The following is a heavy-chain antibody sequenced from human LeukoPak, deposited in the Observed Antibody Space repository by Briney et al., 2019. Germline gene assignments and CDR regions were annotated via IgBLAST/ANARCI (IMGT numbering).Heavy chain of an antibody. V-gene: IGHV3-11*01. D-gene: IGHD6-19*01. CDR2: ISSSGSTI. CDR1: GFTFNDYY. CDR3: AREYRSGWYGGGNWFDP. J-gene: IGHJ5*02. Sequence: GVSLRLSSAASGFTFNDYYMSWIRQAPGKGLEWVSYISSSGSTIYNADSVKGRFTISRDNAKNSLYLQMNSLRAEDTAVYYCAREYRSGWYGGGNWFDPWGQGTLVTVS.